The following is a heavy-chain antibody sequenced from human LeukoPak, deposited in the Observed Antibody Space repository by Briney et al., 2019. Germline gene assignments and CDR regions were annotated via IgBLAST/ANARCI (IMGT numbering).Heavy chain of an antibody. CDR3: ARGRGYRDYDRPLDY. V-gene: IGHV3-53*01. CDR1: GFTVSSNY. CDR2: ITSGGNT. D-gene: IGHD5-12*01. Sequence: PGGSLRLSCASSGFTVSSNYMHWVRPAPGQGLEWVSVITSGGNTYYADSVKGRFTTSRDNSKNTLYVQKNSLRAEDTAIYYCARGRGYRDYDRPLDYWGQGTLVTVSS. J-gene: IGHJ4*02.